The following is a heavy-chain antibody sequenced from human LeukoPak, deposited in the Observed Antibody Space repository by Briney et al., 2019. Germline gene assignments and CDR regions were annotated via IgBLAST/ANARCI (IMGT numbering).Heavy chain of an antibody. V-gene: IGHV1-18*01. J-gene: IGHJ4*02. D-gene: IGHD3-10*01. CDR3: ARTAPYYYGSGSYLAY. CDR1: GYTFTSYG. Sequence: ASVKVSCKASGYTFTSYGISWVRQAPGQGLEWMGWISAYNGNTNYAQKLQGRVTMTTDTSTSTAYMELRSLRSDDTAVYYCARTAPYYYGSGSYLAYWGQGTLVTVSS. CDR2: ISAYNGNT.